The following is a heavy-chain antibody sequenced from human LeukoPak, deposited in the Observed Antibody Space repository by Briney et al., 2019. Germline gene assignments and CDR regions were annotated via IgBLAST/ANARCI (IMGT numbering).Heavy chain of an antibody. V-gene: IGHV3-23*01. CDR3: AKEGNVVGATNVGYYYGMDV. CDR2: ISGSGGST. J-gene: IGHJ6*02. D-gene: IGHD1-26*01. Sequence: GGSLRLSCAASGFTFSSYAMSWVRQAPGKGLEWVSAISGSGGSTYYADSVKGRFTISRDNSKNTLYLQMNSLRAEDTAVYYCAKEGNVVGATNVGYYYGMDVWGQGTTVTVSS. CDR1: GFTFSSYA.